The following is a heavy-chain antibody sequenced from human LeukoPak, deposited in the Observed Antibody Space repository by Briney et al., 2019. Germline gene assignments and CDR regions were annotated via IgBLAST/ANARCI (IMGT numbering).Heavy chain of an antibody. V-gene: IGHV3-66*01. Sequence: GGSLRLSCAASGFTFSSNFMNWVRQAPGKGLEWVSVIYSGGSTNYTDSVKGRFTISRDISKSTLYLQMNSLRDEDTAVYYCASLVDTPSFGHMDVWGKGTTVTISS. CDR1: GFTFSSNF. D-gene: IGHD5-18*01. CDR2: IYSGGST. CDR3: ASLVDTPSFGHMDV. J-gene: IGHJ6*03.